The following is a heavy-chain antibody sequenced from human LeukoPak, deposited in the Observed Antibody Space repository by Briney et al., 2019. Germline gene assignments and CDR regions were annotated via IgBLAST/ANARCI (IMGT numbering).Heavy chain of an antibody. J-gene: IGHJ4*02. V-gene: IGHV3-48*02. D-gene: IGHD1-26*01. CDR2: ITASGTAM. Sequence: GGSLRLSCAASGFTFSSYWMNWARQAPGKGLEWVSHITASGTAMFYADSVKGRFTISRDNAKNSLYLQMNSLRDEDTAVYYCASSGSYRFDYWGQGTLVTVSS. CDR1: GFTFSSYW. CDR3: ASSGSYRFDY.